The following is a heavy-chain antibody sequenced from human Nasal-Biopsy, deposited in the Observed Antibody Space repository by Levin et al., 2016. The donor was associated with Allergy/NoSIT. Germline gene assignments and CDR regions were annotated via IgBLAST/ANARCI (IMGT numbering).Heavy chain of an antibody. Sequence: GESLKISCAASGFTFSIYWMHWVRQAPGKGLVWVSRINSDGSGTRYADSVKGRFTISRDNAKNTLYLQMSSLRAEDTAVYYCAREPFYYDSSGYYSSFDYWGQGTLVTVSS. CDR2: INSDGSGT. CDR3: AREPFYYDSSGYYSSFDY. J-gene: IGHJ4*02. CDR1: GFTFSIYW. V-gene: IGHV3-74*01. D-gene: IGHD3-22*01.